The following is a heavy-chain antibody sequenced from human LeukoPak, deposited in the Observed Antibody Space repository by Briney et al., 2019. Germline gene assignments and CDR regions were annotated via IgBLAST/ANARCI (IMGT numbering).Heavy chain of an antibody. Sequence: SQTLSLTCTVSGGSISSGSYYWSWIRQPAGKGLEWIGRIYTSGSTNYNPSLKSRVTISVDTSKNQFSLKLSSVTAADTAVYYCARGGTMVRGAPVLFDPWGQGTLVTVSS. CDR1: GGSISSGSYY. CDR3: ARGGTMVRGAPVLFDP. CDR2: IYTSGST. V-gene: IGHV4-61*02. D-gene: IGHD3-10*01. J-gene: IGHJ5*02.